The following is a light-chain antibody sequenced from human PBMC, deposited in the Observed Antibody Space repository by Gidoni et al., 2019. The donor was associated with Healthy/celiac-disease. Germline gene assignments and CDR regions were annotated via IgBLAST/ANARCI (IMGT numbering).Light chain of an antibody. J-gene: IGKJ5*01. CDR1: QSVSSSY. CDR2: GAS. Sequence: EIVLTQSPGTLSLSPGERATLSCRASQSVSSSYLAWYQQKPGQAPRLLIYGASSRATGIPDRFSGSGSGTDFTLTISRLEPEDFAVYYCQQYARSITFXXXTRLEIK. V-gene: IGKV3-20*01. CDR3: QQYARSIT.